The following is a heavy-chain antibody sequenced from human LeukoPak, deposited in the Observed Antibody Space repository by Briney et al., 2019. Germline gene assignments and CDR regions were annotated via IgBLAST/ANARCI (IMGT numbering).Heavy chain of an antibody. Sequence: PSETLSLTCAVSGYSISSGYYWGWIRQPPGKGLEWIGSIYHSGSTYYNPSLKSRVTISLDTSKNQFSLTLSSVPAADTAVYYCARQAGLYNSGWYAHWGQGTLVTVSS. CDR3: ARQAGLYNSGWYAH. CDR1: GYSISSGYY. CDR2: IYHSGST. V-gene: IGHV4-38-2*01. D-gene: IGHD6-19*01. J-gene: IGHJ4*02.